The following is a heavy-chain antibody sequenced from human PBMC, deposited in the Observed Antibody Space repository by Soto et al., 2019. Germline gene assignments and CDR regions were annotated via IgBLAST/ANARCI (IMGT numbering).Heavy chain of an antibody. CDR1: GFTFSSYA. J-gene: IGHJ4*02. CDR2: ISYDGSNK. D-gene: IGHD2-21*01. Sequence: PGGSLRLSCAASGFTFSSYAMHWVRQAPGKGLEWVAVISYDGSNKYYADSVKGRFTISRDNSKNTLYLQMNSLRAEDTAVYYCARTTHCGGFPCHYFDYWGQGTLVTVSS. V-gene: IGHV3-30-3*01. CDR3: ARTTHCGGFPCHYFDY.